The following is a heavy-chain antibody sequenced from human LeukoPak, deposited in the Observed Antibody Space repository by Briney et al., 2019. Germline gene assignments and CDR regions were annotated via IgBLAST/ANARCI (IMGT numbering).Heavy chain of an antibody. Sequence: SVKVSCKASGGTLSSYAISWVRQAPGQGLEWMGGIIPIFGTANYAQKFQGRVTITADESTSTAYMELSSLRSEDTAVYYCARGPYYDFWSGPTRYVFPLDYWGQGTLVTVSS. CDR1: GGTLSSYA. CDR2: IIPIFGTA. D-gene: IGHD3-3*01. J-gene: IGHJ4*02. CDR3: ARGPYYDFWSGPTRYVFPLDY. V-gene: IGHV1-69*13.